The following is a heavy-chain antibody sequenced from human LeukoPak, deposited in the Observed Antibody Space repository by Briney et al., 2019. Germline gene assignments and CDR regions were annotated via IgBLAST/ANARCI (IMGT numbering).Heavy chain of an antibody. CDR3: ARDLFGGQSDY. CDR1: GFTFSSYW. Sequence: SGGSLRLSCAASGFTFSSYWMSWVRQAPGKGLEWVANIKQDGSEKYYVDSVKGRFTISRDNAKNSLYLQMNSLRAEDTAVYYCARDLFGGQSDYWGQGTLVTVSA. V-gene: IGHV3-7*04. J-gene: IGHJ4*02. D-gene: IGHD3-16*01. CDR2: IKQDGSEK.